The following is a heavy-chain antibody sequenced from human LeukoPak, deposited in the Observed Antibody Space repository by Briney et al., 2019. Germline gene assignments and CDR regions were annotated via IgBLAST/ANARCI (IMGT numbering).Heavy chain of an antibody. Sequence: PGGSLRLSCAASGFTFSSYSMNWVRQAPGKGLEWVSYISSSSSTIYYADSVKGRFTISRDNAKNSLYLQMNSLRAEDTAVYYCASPPYNWGRMNYYYYGMDVWGQGTTVTVSS. D-gene: IGHD7-27*01. CDR1: GFTFSSYS. CDR3: ASPPYNWGRMNYYYYGMDV. V-gene: IGHV3-48*04. CDR2: ISSSSSTI. J-gene: IGHJ6*02.